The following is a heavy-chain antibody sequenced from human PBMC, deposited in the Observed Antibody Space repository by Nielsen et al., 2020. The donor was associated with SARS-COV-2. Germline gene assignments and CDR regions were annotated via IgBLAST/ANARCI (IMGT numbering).Heavy chain of an antibody. D-gene: IGHD2-15*01. CDR2: IYHSGST. CDR1: GGSISSGGYS. V-gene: IGHV4-30-2*01. CDR3: ARGRRYCSGGSCYSVLKFNYYYYMDV. J-gene: IGHJ6*03. Sequence: SETLSLTCAVSGGSISSGGYSWSWIRQPPGKGLEWIGYIYHSGSTYYNPSLKSRVTISVDTSKNQFSLKLRSVTAADTAVYYCARGRRYCSGGSCYSVLKFNYYYYMDVWGKGTTVTVFS.